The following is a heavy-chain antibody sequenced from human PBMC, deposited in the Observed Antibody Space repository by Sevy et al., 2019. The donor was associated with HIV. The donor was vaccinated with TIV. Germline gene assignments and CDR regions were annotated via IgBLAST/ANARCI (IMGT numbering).Heavy chain of an antibody. Sequence: GGSLRLSCAASGFTFSSYSMNWVRQAPGKGLEWVSSISSSSGYIYYADSVKGRFTISRDNAKNSLYLQMNSLRAEDTAVYYCAREGTTMTTVTRYLDYWGQGTLVTVSS. D-gene: IGHD4-17*01. V-gene: IGHV3-21*01. CDR2: ISSSSGYI. CDR1: GFTFSSYS. J-gene: IGHJ4*02. CDR3: AREGTTMTTVTRYLDY.